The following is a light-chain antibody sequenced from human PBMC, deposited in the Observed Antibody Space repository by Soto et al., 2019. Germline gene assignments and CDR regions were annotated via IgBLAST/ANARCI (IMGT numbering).Light chain of an antibody. V-gene: IGKV2-28*01. CDR3: MQALQTPWT. CDR1: QSLLHSNGYFY. Sequence: DIVMTQSPLSLPVTPGEPASISCRSSQSLLHSNGYFYLDWYLQKPGQSPQLLIYLGSNRASGVPDRFSGSVSGTDSTLKISRVEAEDVGVYYCMQALQTPWTFGQGTKVEIK. CDR2: LGS. J-gene: IGKJ1*01.